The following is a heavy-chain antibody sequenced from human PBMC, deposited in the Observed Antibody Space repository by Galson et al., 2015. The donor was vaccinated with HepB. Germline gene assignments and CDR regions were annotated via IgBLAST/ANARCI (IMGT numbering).Heavy chain of an antibody. CDR3: AKRDTISQYFFDY. CDR2: ASKTVPTT. CDR1: GFTFSNYG. Sequence: SLRLSCAASGFTFSNYGMSWVRQAPGKGLEWVSTASKTVPTTYYADSVRGRFTISRDNSRNIVYLQMNSLRDEDTAVYYCAKRDTISQYFFDYWGQGILVTVP. V-gene: IGHV3-23*01. J-gene: IGHJ4*02. D-gene: IGHD3-3*02.